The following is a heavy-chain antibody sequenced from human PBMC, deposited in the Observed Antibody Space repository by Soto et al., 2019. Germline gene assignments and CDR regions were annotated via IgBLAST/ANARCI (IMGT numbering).Heavy chain of an antibody. CDR1: GFTFSMYV. CDR2: MAYDGNRE. CDR3: ARVGGSFYGSWDS. J-gene: IGHJ4*02. Sequence: QVPLVESGGGVVQPGRSLSLSCAASGFTFSMYVMHWVRQAPGKGLERVGVMAYDGNREYYGDSVKGRFFVSRDNSKNTLYLQMNSLRPEDTAVYYCARVGGSFYGSWDSWGQGALVTVSS. V-gene: IGHV3-30-3*01. D-gene: IGHD1-26*01.